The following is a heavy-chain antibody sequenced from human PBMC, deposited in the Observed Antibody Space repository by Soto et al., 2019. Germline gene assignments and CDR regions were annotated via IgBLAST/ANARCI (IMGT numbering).Heavy chain of an antibody. D-gene: IGHD4-17*01. CDR3: SKSALTTVTHGSFDY. Sequence: ASVKVSCKASGGTFSSYAISWVRQAPGQGLEWMGGIIPIFGTANYAQKFQGRVTITADESTSTAYMELSSLRSEDTAVYYCSKSALTTVTHGSFDYWGLGTLVTVSS. V-gene: IGHV1-69*13. CDR2: IIPIFGTA. CDR1: GGTFSSYA. J-gene: IGHJ4*02.